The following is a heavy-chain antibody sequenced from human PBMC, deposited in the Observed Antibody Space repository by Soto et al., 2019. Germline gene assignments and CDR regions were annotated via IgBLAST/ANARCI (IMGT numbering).Heavy chain of an antibody. CDR3: ARALKHGPLRFDY. V-gene: IGHV4-34*01. CDR2: INHSGST. CDR1: GGSFSGYY. Sequence: SETLSLTCAVYGGSFSGYYWSWIRQPPGKGLEWIGEINHSGSTNYNPSLKSRVTISVDTSKNQFSLKLSSVTAADTAVYYCARALKHGPLRFDYWGQGTLVTVSS. J-gene: IGHJ4*02.